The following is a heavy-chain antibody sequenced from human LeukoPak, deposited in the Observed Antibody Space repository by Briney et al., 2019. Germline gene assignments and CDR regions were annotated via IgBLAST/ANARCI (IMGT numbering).Heavy chain of an antibody. CDR1: GYTFTGYY. CDR2: INPNSGGT. CDR3: ARVAYGVYHNAFDI. D-gene: IGHD4-17*01. Sequence: ASVKVSCKASGYTFTGYYMHWVRQAPGQGHEWMGWINPNSGGTNYAQKFQGRVTMTRDTSISTAYMELSRLRSDDTVVYYCARVAYGVYHNAFDIWGQGTMVTVSS. J-gene: IGHJ3*02. V-gene: IGHV1-2*02.